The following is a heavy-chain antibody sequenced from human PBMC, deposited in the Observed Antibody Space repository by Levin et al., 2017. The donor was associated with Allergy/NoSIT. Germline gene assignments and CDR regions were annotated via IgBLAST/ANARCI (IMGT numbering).Heavy chain of an antibody. D-gene: IGHD5-24*01. Sequence: ASVKVSCKASGYTFTSYGISWVRQAPGQGLEWMGWISAYNGNTNYAQKLQGRVTMTTDTSTSTAYMELRSLRSDDTAVYYCARDDLSEMATIFYYGMDVWGQGTTVTVSS. J-gene: IGHJ6*02. CDR1: GYTFTSYG. CDR3: ARDDLSEMATIFYYGMDV. CDR2: ISAYNGNT. V-gene: IGHV1-18*01.